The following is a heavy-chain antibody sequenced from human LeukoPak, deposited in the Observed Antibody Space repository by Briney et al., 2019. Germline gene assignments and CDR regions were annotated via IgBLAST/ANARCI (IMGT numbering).Heavy chain of an antibody. V-gene: IGHV3-48*01. CDR1: GFTFNNYN. D-gene: IGHD3-22*01. Sequence: GGSLRLSCAASGFTFNNYNMNWVRQAPGKGVEWVSFISFSTTTIYYADSVKGRFTISRDNAKNSLYLQMNGLRAEDTAVYYCARDRGDSSGYYYGYWGQGTLVTVSS. CDR2: ISFSTTTI. J-gene: IGHJ4*02. CDR3: ARDRGDSSGYYYGY.